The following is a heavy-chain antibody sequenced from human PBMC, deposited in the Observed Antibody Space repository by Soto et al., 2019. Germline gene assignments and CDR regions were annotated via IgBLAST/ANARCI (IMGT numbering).Heavy chain of an antibody. V-gene: IGHV3-23*01. Sequence: EVQLLESGGGLVQPGGSLRLSCAASGFTFNSYAMTWVRQAPGKGLEWVSTIRGSGDATYYADSVKGRFTISRDNSKDTLYLQMTGLRDEDTAVYYCAKDLRVEGGSWSEYLLRWGQGTLVTVSS. J-gene: IGHJ1*01. D-gene: IGHD6-13*01. CDR3: AKDLRVEGGSWSEYLLR. CDR2: IRGSGDAT. CDR1: GFTFNSYA.